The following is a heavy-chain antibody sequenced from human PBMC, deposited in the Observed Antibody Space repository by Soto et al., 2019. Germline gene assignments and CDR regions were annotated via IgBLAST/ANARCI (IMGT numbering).Heavy chain of an antibody. V-gene: IGHV3-48*01. D-gene: IGHD4-17*01. J-gene: IGHJ4*02. CDR2: INRDYTT. CDR3: VNGDYY. CDR1: GFTFSNHV. Sequence: EEQLVESGGGLVQPGGSLRLSCAASGFTFSNHVMNWGRQAPGRGLEWVSSINRDYTTYYTASVRGRFTISREHATDSLYLQMNSLRADGTAVYYCVNGDYYVGKGNLVSVSS.